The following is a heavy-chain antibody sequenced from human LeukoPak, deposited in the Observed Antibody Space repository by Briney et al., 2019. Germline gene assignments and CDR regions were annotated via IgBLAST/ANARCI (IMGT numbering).Heavy chain of an antibody. CDR1: GYTFTNYY. CDR2: INLSGGST. D-gene: IGHD3-9*01. J-gene: IGHJ4*02. Sequence: ASVKVSCKASGYTFTNYYMHWVRHAPGQGLEWMGIINLSGGSTRYAQKFQGRVTMTRDTSTSTVYMELSSLRSEDTAVYFCARETSTLYFDILTGELDYWGQGSLVTVSS. V-gene: IGHV1-46*01. CDR3: ARETSTLYFDILTGELDY.